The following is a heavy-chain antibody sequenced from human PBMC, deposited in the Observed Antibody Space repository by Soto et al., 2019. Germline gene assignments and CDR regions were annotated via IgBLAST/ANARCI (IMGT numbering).Heavy chain of an antibody. J-gene: IGHJ6*02. CDR2: ISSSSSTI. D-gene: IGHD1-26*01. Sequence: GGSLRLSCAASGFTFSSYSMNWVRQAPGKGLEWVSYISSSSSTIYYADSVKGRFTISRDNAKNSLYLQMNSLRAEDTAEYYCARDKTVGATYYYYYGMDVWGQGTTVTVSS. V-gene: IGHV3-48*04. CDR3: ARDKTVGATYYYYYGMDV. CDR1: GFTFSSYS.